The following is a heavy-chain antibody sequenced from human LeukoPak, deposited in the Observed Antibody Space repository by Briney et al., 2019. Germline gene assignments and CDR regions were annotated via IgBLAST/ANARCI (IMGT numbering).Heavy chain of an antibody. CDR3: ARVRSGSYYHYFDY. CDR1: GGSISSSNW. D-gene: IGHD3-10*01. J-gene: IGHJ4*02. Sequence: SETLSLTCAVSGGSISSSNWRSLVRPPPGKGLEWIGEIYHSGSTNYNPSLKSRVTISIDKAKNQFSLKLSSVTAADTAVYYCARVRSGSYYHYFDYWGQGTLVTVSS. CDR2: IYHSGST. V-gene: IGHV4-4*02.